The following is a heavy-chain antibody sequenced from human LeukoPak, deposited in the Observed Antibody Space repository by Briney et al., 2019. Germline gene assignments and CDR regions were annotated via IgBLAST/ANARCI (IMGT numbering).Heavy chain of an antibody. D-gene: IGHD5-12*01. J-gene: IGHJ4*02. V-gene: IGHV3-21*04. CDR1: GFAFESYT. Sequence: KPGGSLRLSCAASGFAFESYTMTWVRQAPGKGLEWVSLISDTSSDINYAESVRGRFTISRDNAKNSLFLQMDSLRVEDTAIYYCAKGLFSAFDKYLDSWGQGTLVTVSP. CDR3: AKGLFSAFDKYLDS. CDR2: ISDTSSDI.